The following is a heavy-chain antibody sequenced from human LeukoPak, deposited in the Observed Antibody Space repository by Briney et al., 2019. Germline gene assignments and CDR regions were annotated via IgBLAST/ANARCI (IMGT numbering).Heavy chain of an antibody. CDR2: VHPNTGNT. Sequence: GASVKVSCKTSGYPFTTYEINWVRQAAGQGLEWMGWVHPNTGNTAYAQRFQGRVTMTRHTSLSTDYTELSSLTSNDTAVYFCARGPRNDPWGQGTLVSVSS. J-gene: IGHJ5*02. CDR3: ARGPRNDP. D-gene: IGHD1-14*01. CDR1: GYPFTTYE. V-gene: IGHV1-8*01.